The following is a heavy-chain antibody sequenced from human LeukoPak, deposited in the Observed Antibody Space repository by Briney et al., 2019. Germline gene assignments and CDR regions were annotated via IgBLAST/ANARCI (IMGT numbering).Heavy chain of an antibody. CDR3: ARLHVLLGLGERHGGGYFDY. D-gene: IGHD3-10*01. Sequence: GESLKISCKGSGYSFTSYWIGWVRQMPGKGLEWMGIIYPGDSDTRYSPSFQGQVTISADKSISTAYLQWSSLKASDTAMYYCARLHVLLGLGERHGGGYFDYWGKGTLVTVSS. V-gene: IGHV5-51*01. J-gene: IGHJ4*02. CDR1: GYSFTSYW. CDR2: IYPGDSDT.